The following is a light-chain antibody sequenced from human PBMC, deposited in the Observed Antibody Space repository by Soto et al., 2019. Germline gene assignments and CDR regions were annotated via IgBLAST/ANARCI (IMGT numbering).Light chain of an antibody. J-gene: IGLJ2*01. CDR3: CSFAKGDNIV. V-gene: IGLV2-23*02. Sequence: QSALTQPASVSGSPGQSLTISCTGTASDVGAYNLVSWYQLHPRKPPKLIIYEVSERPSGVSNRFSGSRSGYTASLTISGVQSEDEADYYCCSFAKGDNIVFGGGTKVTVL. CDR1: ASDVGAYNL. CDR2: EVS.